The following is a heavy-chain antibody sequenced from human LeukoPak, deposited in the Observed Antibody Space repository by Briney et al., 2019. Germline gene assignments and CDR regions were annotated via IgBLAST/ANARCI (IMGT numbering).Heavy chain of an antibody. D-gene: IGHD2-15*01. Sequence: WASVKVSCKASGYTFTSYYMHWVRQAPGQGLEWMGIINPSGGSTSYAQKFQGRVTMTRDTSISTAYMELSRLRSDDTAVYYCARERYCSGGSCYSFDYWGQGTLVTVSS. J-gene: IGHJ4*02. CDR2: INPSGGST. CDR3: ARERYCSGGSCYSFDY. V-gene: IGHV1-46*01. CDR1: GYTFTSYY.